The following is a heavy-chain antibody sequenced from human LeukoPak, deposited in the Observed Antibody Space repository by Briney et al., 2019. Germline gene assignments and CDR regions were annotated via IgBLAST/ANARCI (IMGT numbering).Heavy chain of an antibody. Sequence: GGSLRLSCAASEFTFSSYSMNWVRQAPGKGLEWVSYITNSGNSKSYADSVRGRFTISRDNTKNSLYLQMNGLRAEDTAVYYCVKDSPPRYSGSPPAYWGQGTLVTVSS. V-gene: IGHV3-48*01. D-gene: IGHD1-26*01. J-gene: IGHJ4*02. CDR3: VKDSPPRYSGSPPAY. CDR1: EFTFSSYS. CDR2: ITNSGNSK.